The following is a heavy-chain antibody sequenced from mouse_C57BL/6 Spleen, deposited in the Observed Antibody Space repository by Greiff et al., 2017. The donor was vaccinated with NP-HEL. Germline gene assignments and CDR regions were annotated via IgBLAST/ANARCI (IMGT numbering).Heavy chain of an antibody. J-gene: IGHJ4*01. Sequence: QVQLQQPGAELVKPGASVKLSCKASGYTFTSYWMHWVKQRPGRGLEWIGRIDPNSGGTKYNEKFKSKATLTVDKPSSTAYMQLSSLTSEDSAVYYCARRMVTTVVATRYYYAMDYWGQGTSVTVSS. CDR1: GYTFTSYW. V-gene: IGHV1-72*01. D-gene: IGHD1-1*01. CDR3: ARRMVTTVVATRYYYAMDY. CDR2: IDPNSGGT.